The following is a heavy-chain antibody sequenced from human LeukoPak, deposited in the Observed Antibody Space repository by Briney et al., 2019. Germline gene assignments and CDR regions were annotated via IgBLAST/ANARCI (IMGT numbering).Heavy chain of an antibody. CDR3: ARRQLEPPRYYYYMDV. Sequence: SETLSLTCTVSGGSISSYYWSWIRQPPGKGLEWIGYIYYSGSTNYNPSLKSRVTISVDTSKNQFSLKLSSVTAADTAVYYCARRQLEPPRYYYYMDVWGKGTTVTVSS. CDR2: IYYSGST. V-gene: IGHV4-59*01. CDR1: GGSISSYY. D-gene: IGHD6-13*01. J-gene: IGHJ6*03.